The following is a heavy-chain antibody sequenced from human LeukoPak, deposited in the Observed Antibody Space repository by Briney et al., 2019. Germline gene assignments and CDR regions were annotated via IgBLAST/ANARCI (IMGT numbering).Heavy chain of an antibody. CDR3: ARDNYGSDY. Sequence: PGRSLRLSCAASGFTFSTYAMHWVRQAPGKGLEWVAVISYDGNNKYYADSVKARFTVSRDNSKNTLYRQMDSLRAEDTALYYCARDNYGSDYWGQGTLVTVSS. D-gene: IGHD3-10*01. CDR1: GFTFSTYA. V-gene: IGHV3-30-3*01. J-gene: IGHJ4*02. CDR2: ISYDGNNK.